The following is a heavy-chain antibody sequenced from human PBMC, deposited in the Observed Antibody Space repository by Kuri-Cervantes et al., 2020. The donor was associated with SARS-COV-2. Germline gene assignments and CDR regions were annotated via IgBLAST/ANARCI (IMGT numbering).Heavy chain of an antibody. D-gene: IGHD1-26*01. J-gene: IGHJ6*02. CDR3: GRLGATKGSHYYGVDV. CDR2: IHYSGST. Sequence: ESLKISCSVSGGSISRYYWSWMRQPPGKGLEWIGNIHYSGSTNYNNSLDSRVTISVDTSKSQLSLRLSSVTAADTAVYYCGRLGATKGSHYYGVDVWGQGTTVTVSS. CDR1: GGSISRYY. V-gene: IGHV4-59*01.